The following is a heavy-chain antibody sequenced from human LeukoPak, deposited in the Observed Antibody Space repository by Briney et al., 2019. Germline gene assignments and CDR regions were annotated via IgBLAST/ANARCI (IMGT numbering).Heavy chain of an antibody. CDR3: ARVYSRRSSGHYYADY. V-gene: IGHV1-8*01. CDR2: MNPNSGNT. J-gene: IGHJ4*02. Sequence: ASVKVSCKASGYTFSSYDINWVRQVTGQGLEWMGWMNPNSGNTGYAQKFQGRVTMTRNTSINTAYMELSSLRSEDTAVYYCARVYSRRSSGHYYADYWGQGALVTVSS. D-gene: IGHD3-22*01. CDR1: GYTFSSYD.